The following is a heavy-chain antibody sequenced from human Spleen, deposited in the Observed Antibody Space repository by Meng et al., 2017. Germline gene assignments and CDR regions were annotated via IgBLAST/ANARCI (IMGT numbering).Heavy chain of an antibody. CDR2: INPKSGDT. J-gene: IGHJ4*02. D-gene: IGHD6-25*01. Sequence: VPVVQSGAEVKKPGAAVKVSCKPSGYNFPDYYIHWVRRAPGQGLEWMGRINPKSGDTHYAQKFQARVTMTGETSISTAYMELSGLRSDDTAMDYCARDEDISAAGKLFGDYWGQGTLVTVSS. CDR3: ARDEDISAAGKLFGDY. V-gene: IGHV1-2*06. CDR1: GYNFPDYY.